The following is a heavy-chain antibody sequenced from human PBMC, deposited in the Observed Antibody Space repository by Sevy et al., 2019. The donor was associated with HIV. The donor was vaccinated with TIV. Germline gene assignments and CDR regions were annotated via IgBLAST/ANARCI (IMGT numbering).Heavy chain of an antibody. J-gene: IGHJ5*02. CDR2: ISGSGSST. CDR1: GFTFSSYA. V-gene: IGHV3-23*01. CDR3: AKGKEGYSSSWYWFDP. Sequence: GGSLRLSCAASGFTFSSYAMSWVRQAPGNGLEWVSAISGSGSSTYYADSVKGRFTISRDNSKNTLYLQMNSLRAEDTAVYYCAKGKEGYSSSWYWFDPSDQGTMVTVSS. D-gene: IGHD6-13*01.